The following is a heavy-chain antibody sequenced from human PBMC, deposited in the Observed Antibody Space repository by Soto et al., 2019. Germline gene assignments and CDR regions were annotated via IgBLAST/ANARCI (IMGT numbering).Heavy chain of an antibody. J-gene: IGHJ6*03. D-gene: IGHD2-15*01. CDR2: IYYSGST. V-gene: IGHV4-59*01. CDR3: ARSYRRYCSGGSCYSYYYYYMDV. Sequence: QVQLQESGPGLVKPSETLSLTCTVSGGSISSYYWSWIRQPPGKGLEWIGYIYYSGSTNYNPSLKSRVTISVDTSKNQFSLKLSSVTAADTAVYYCARSYRRYCSGGSCYSYYYYYMDVWGKGTTVTVPS. CDR1: GGSISSYY.